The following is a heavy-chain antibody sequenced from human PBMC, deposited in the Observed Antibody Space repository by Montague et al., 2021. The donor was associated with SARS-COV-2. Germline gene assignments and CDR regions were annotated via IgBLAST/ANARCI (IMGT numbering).Heavy chain of an antibody. CDR3: AGERFYGSGSYYNPFLFFGY. CDR2: IYYSGST. Sequence: SETLSLTCTVSGGSISSSSYYWGWIRQPPGKGLEWIGSIYYSGSTYYNPSLKSRVTISVDTSKNQFSLKLSSVTAADTAVYYCAGERFYGSGSYYNPFLFFGYWGQGTLVTVSS. D-gene: IGHD3-10*01. V-gene: IGHV4-39*01. CDR1: GGSISSSSYY. J-gene: IGHJ4*02.